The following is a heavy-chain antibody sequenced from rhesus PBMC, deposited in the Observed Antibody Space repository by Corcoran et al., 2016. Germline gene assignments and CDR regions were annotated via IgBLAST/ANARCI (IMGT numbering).Heavy chain of an antibody. CDR2: IYGNSAST. CDR3: ARRGDGQWVQLQYVNY. V-gene: IGHV4-143*01. J-gene: IGHJ4*01. D-gene: IGHD5-24*01. Sequence: QVQLPESGPGLVKPSETLSLTCTVSGGSISGYYYWSWIRQPPGKGLEWIGGIYGNSASTYYNPSLKSRVTISKDTSKNQFSLKLSSVTTADTAVYYCARRGDGQWVQLQYVNYWGQGVLVTVSS. CDR1: GGSISGYYY.